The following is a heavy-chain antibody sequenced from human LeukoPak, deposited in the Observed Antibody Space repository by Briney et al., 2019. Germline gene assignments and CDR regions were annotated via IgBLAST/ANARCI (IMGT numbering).Heavy chain of an antibody. J-gene: IGHJ4*02. Sequence: GGSLRLSCAASGFTFSSYSMNWVRQAPGKGLEWVSSISSSSSYIYYADSVKGRFTISRVNAKNSLYLQMNSLRAEDTAVYYCARTTTVTTSSYGYWGQGTLVTVSS. CDR1: GFTFSSYS. CDR2: ISSSSSYI. CDR3: ARTTTVTTSSYGY. V-gene: IGHV3-21*01. D-gene: IGHD4-17*01.